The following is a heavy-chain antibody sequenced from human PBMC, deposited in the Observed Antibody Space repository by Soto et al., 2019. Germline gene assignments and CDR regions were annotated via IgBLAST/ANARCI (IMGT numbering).Heavy chain of an antibody. J-gene: IGHJ4*02. CDR2: IIPIFGTA. CDR1: GVTFSSYA. D-gene: IGHD2-21*02. V-gene: IGHV1-69*13. CDR3: ARGPGGDLPYFDY. Sequence: SVKFSCKSSGVTFSSYAISWVRQAPGQGLEWMGGIIPIFGTANYAQKSQGRVTITADESTSTAYMELSSLRSEDTAVYYCARGPGGDLPYFDYWGQGNLVTLSS.